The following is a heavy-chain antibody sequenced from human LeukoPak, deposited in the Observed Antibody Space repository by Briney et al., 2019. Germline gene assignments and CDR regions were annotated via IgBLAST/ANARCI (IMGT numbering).Heavy chain of an antibody. CDR2: IYYSGST. J-gene: IGHJ5*02. CDR3: ARAQYYDFCSGFLNWFDP. D-gene: IGHD3-3*01. Sequence: SETLSLTCTVSGGSISSYYWSWIRQPPGKGLEWIGYIYYSGSTNYNPSLKRRVTISVDTSKNQFSLKLSSVTAADTAVYYCARAQYYDFCSGFLNWFDPWGQGTLVTVSS. CDR1: GGSISSYY. V-gene: IGHV4-59*01.